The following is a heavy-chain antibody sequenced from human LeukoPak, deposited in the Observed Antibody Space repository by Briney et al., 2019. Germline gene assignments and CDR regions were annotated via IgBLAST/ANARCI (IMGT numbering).Heavy chain of an antibody. J-gene: IGHJ3*01. CDR1: GGSISHYY. V-gene: IGHV4-59*01. CDR2: IYYSGST. Sequence: PSETLSLTCTVSGGSISHYYWTWIRQPPGKGLEWIGYIYYSGSTTYNPSLKSRVAMSVDTSKNLFSLKLSSVTAADTAFYYCARGAFCSRTSCFLTPFDLWGQGTMVTVS. D-gene: IGHD2-2*01. CDR3: ARGAFCSRTSCFLTPFDL.